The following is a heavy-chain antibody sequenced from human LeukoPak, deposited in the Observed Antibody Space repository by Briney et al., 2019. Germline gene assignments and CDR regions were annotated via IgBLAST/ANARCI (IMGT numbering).Heavy chain of an antibody. Sequence: SETLSLTCTVSGGSISSSSYYWGWIRQPPGKGLEWIGSIYYSGSTYYNPSLKSRVTISVDTSKNQFSLKLSSVTAADTAVYYCARVYSSYYFDYWGQGTLVTVSS. CDR1: GGSISSSSYY. D-gene: IGHD6-13*01. CDR2: IYYSGST. V-gene: IGHV4-39*07. CDR3: ARVYSSYYFDY. J-gene: IGHJ4*02.